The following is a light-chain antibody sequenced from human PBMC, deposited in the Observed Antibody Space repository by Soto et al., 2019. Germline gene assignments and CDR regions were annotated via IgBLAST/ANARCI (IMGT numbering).Light chain of an antibody. Sequence: QSALTQPASVSGSPGQSITISCTGTSSDVGSYNYVSWYQQHPDKAPKLMIYEVSNRPSGLSNPFSGAKSGNTASLTISGLLAEGGADYYCASYTRSTSGVFGGGTTLTVL. CDR3: ASYTRSTSGV. V-gene: IGLV2-14*01. CDR2: EVS. CDR1: SSDVGSYNY. J-gene: IGLJ3*02.